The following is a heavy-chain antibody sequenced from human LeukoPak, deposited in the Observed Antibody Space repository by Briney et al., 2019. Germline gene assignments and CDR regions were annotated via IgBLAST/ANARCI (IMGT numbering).Heavy chain of an antibody. J-gene: IGHJ4*02. D-gene: IGHD2-2*01. Sequence: SETLSLTCTVSGASISSGDYHWNWIRQPPGKGLEWIGFIHDSGSTYYNPSLKSRVSISRDMSKNQLSLMLSSVTAADTAVYYCVRDPNYAYFDSWGQGTLVTVSS. CDR1: GASISSGDYH. CDR2: IHDSGST. CDR3: VRDPNYAYFDS. V-gene: IGHV4-30-4*01.